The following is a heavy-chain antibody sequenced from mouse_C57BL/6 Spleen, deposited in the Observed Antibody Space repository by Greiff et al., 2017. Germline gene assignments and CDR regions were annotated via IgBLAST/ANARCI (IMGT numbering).Heavy chain of an antibody. J-gene: IGHJ2*01. CDR3: ARRDYYGSSYYFDY. V-gene: IGHV5-6*01. Sequence: EVQLVESGGDLVKPGGSLKLSCAASGFTFSSYGMSWVRQTPDKRLEWVATISSGGSYTYYPASVKGRFTISRDNAKNSLYLQMSSLKSEDTAMYYCARRDYYGSSYYFDYWGQGTTLTVSS. D-gene: IGHD1-1*01. CDR1: GFTFSSYG. CDR2: ISSGGSYT.